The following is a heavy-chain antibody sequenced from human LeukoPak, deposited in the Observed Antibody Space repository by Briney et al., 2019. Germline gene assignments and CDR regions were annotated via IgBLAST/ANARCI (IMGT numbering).Heavy chain of an antibody. CDR2: INHSGST. CDR3: LVAAAALGSQH. Sequence: SETLSLTCAVNGGSFTGLYWHWIRQPPGKGLEWVGEINHSGSTSYNPSLKSRATISVDTSRNQFSLKLSSMTAADTAVYYCLVAAAALGSQHWGQGTLVTVSS. J-gene: IGHJ1*01. V-gene: IGHV4-34*01. D-gene: IGHD6-13*01. CDR1: GGSFTGLY.